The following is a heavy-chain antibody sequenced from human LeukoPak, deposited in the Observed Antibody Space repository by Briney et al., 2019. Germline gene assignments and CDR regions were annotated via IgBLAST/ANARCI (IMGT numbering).Heavy chain of an antibody. CDR3: ARDASRIQLWPL. J-gene: IGHJ4*02. CDR1: GGSISSSSYY. CDR2: IYYSGST. Sequence: SETLSLTCTVSGGSISSSSYYWGWIRQPPGKGLEWIGSIYYSGSTYYNPSLKSRVTISVDTSKNQFSLKLSSVTAADTAVYYCARDASRIQLWPLWGQGTLVTVSS. D-gene: IGHD5-18*01. V-gene: IGHV4-39*07.